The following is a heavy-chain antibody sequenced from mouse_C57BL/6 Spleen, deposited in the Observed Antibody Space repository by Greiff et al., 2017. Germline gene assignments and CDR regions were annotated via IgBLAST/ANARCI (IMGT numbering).Heavy chain of an antibody. CDR2: INPNYGTT. D-gene: IGHD1-1*01. Sequence: EVKLVESGPELVKPGASVKISCKASGYSFTDYNMNWVKQSNGKSLEWIGVINPNYGTTSYNQKFKGKATLTVDQSSSTAYMQLNSLTSEDSAVYYCARSWRSRHYYGSSYFDYWGQGTTLTVSS. V-gene: IGHV1-39*01. CDR1: GYSFTDYN. J-gene: IGHJ2*01. CDR3: ARSWRSRHYYGSSYFDY.